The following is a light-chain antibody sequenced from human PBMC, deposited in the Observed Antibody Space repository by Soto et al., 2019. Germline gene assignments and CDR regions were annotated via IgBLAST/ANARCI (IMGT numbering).Light chain of an antibody. CDR3: QAWDSSTAV. J-gene: IGLJ2*01. CDR2: QNN. V-gene: IGLV3-1*01. CDR1: KLGHKY. Sequence: SYELTQPPSVSVSPGQTASITCSGDKLGHKYVCWYQQKPGQSPVLVIYQNNKRPSGIPERFSGSNSGNTATLTIRGTQAMDEADYYCQAWDSSTAVFGGGTKLTVL.